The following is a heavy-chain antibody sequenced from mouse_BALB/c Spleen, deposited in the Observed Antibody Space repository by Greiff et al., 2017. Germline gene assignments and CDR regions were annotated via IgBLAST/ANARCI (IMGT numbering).Heavy chain of an antibody. J-gene: IGHJ2*01. Sequence: QVQLQQPGAELVKPGASVKMSCKASGYTFTSYWMHWVKQRPGQGLEWIGVIDPSDSYTSYNQKFKGKATLTVDTSSSTAYMQLSSLTSEDSAVYYCTRDITTVPDYWGQGTTLTVSS. D-gene: IGHD1-1*01. CDR1: GYTFTSYW. CDR2: IDPSDSYT. CDR3: TRDITTVPDY. V-gene: IGHV1S127*01.